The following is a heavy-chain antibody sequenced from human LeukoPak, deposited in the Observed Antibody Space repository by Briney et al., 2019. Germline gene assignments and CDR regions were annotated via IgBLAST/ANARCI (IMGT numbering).Heavy chain of an antibody. CDR3: AKEEGYYYDSGGYYVEYFQH. D-gene: IGHD3-22*01. V-gene: IGHV3-30*18. J-gene: IGHJ1*01. CDR1: GFTFSRNG. Sequence: GRSLRLSCAASGFTFSRNGMHWVRQAPGKGLEWGAVISYDGSNKYYADSVKGRFTISRDNSKNTLYLQMNSLRAEDTAVYYCAKEEGYYYDSGGYYVEYFQHWGQGTLVTVSS. CDR2: ISYDGSNK.